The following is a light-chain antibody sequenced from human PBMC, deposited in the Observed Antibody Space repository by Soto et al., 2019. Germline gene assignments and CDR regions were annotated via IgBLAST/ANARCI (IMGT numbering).Light chain of an antibody. CDR2: DAS. CDR3: QQRSNWPLT. V-gene: IGKV3-11*01. CDR1: HGVTTY. Sequence: EIVLTQSPATLSLSPGERATLSCRASHGVTTYLAWYQHKPGQAPRLLIYDASNRATGIPARFSGSGSGTDFTLTISSLEPEDFAVYYCQQRSNWPLTFGGGTKVEI. J-gene: IGKJ4*01.